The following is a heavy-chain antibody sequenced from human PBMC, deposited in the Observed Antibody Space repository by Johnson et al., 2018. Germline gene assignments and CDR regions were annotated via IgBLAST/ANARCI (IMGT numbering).Heavy chain of an antibody. V-gene: IGHV3-30*03. CDR1: GFTFSSYG. D-gene: IGHD5-18*01. J-gene: IGHJ6*02. Sequence: QVQLVQSGGGLVQRGGSLRLSCAASGFTFSSYGMHWVRQAPGKGLEWVAVISYDGSNKYYADSVKGRFTISRDNSKNTLYLQMNSLRAEETAVYYCARERSWGIQLYYYYYGMDVWGQGTTVTVSS. CDR3: ARERSWGIQLYYYYYGMDV. CDR2: ISYDGSNK.